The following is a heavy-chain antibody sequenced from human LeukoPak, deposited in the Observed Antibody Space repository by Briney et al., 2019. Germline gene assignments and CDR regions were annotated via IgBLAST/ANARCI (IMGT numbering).Heavy chain of an antibody. CDR1: GGSFSGYY. CDR3: ARGRPGHYDFWSGYWVYFDY. D-gene: IGHD3-3*01. CDR2: INHSGST. J-gene: IGHJ4*02. Sequence: PSETLSRTCAVYGGSFSGYYWSWIRQPPGKGLQSIGEINHSGSTNYNPSLKSRVTISVDTSKNQFSLKLSSVTAADTAVYYCARGRPGHYDFWSGYWVYFDYWGQGTLVTVSS. V-gene: IGHV4-34*01.